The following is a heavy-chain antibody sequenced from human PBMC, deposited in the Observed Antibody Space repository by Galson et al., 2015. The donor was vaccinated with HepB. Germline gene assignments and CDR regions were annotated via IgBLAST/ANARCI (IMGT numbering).Heavy chain of an antibody. D-gene: IGHD6-19*01. Sequence: SLRLSCAASGFIFTSYDMHWVRQAPGKGLEWVALISYDGSKKYFPDSVKGRFTISRDNSKNTVYLQMNSLRPEDTAVYFCAKTAFSSGWYRFVPYYFDYWGQGTLVTVSS. CDR2: ISYDGSKK. CDR1: GFIFTSYD. CDR3: AKTAFSSGWYRFVPYYFDY. J-gene: IGHJ4*02. V-gene: IGHV3-30*18.